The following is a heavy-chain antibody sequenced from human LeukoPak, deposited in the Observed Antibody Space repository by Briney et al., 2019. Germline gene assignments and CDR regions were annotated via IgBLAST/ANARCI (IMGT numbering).Heavy chain of an antibody. CDR1: GYTFTGDY. CDR2: INPTSGGT. D-gene: IGHD3-10*01. V-gene: IGHV1-2*02. Sequence: GASVKVSCKASGYTFTGDYMHCVRQAPGQGLEWMGWINPTSGGTNSAQKFQGRVTMHRDTSISTAYMELSSLTSDDTAVYYCARDASGSAAPYNWFDPWGQGTLVTVSP. J-gene: IGHJ5*02. CDR3: ARDASGSAAPYNWFDP.